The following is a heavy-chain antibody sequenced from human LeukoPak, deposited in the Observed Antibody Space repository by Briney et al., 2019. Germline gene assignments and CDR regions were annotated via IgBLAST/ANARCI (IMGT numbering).Heavy chain of an antibody. D-gene: IGHD3/OR15-3a*01. CDR3: TYLRTPYYNDKWVDP. CDR2: ISSGGSPI. J-gene: IGHJ5*02. Sequence: GGSLRLSCAVSGFTITSWSMNWVRQAPGKGLEWLSYISSGGSPIYYADSVKGRFTISRDDAKNLVYLQMNSLRAEDTAVYYCTYLRTPYYNDKWVDPWGQGALVTVSS. V-gene: IGHV3-48*04. CDR1: GFTITSWS.